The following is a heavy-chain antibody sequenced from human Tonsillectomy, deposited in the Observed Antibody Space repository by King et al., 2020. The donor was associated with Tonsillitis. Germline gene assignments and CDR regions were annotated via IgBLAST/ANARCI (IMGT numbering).Heavy chain of an antibody. CDR1: GFTFSSFW. J-gene: IGHJ4*02. D-gene: IGHD3-10*01. Sequence: VQLVESGGGLVQPGGSLRLSCAASGFTFSSFWMSWVRQAPGKGLEWVADIKQDGGRAYYVDSVKGRFTISRDNAKNSLYLQMNSLRDDDTAVYYCARDDSENDNSFGDYWGQGTLVTVSS. V-gene: IGHV3-7*03. CDR3: ARDDSENDNSFGDY. CDR2: IKQDGGRA.